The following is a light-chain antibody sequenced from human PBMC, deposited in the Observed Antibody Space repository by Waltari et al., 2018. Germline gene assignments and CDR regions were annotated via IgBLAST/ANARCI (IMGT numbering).Light chain of an antibody. V-gene: IGLV2-14*01. CDR1: SRDVGRYHS. Sequence: QSALTQPASVSGSPGQSITLSCTGTSRDVGRYHSFSWSQQTPGKAPKLMIYEVSKRHSGVSNRFSGSKSGNTASLTISGLQAEDEADYYCRSYTSSSTGVFGTGTKVTVL. J-gene: IGLJ1*01. CDR2: EVS. CDR3: RSYTSSSTGV.